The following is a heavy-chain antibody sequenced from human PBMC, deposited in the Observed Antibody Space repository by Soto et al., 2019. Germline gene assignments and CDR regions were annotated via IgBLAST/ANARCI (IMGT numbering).Heavy chain of an antibody. CDR1: GGSISSGGYY. Sequence: SETLSLTCTVSGGSISSGGYYWSWIRQHPGKGLEWIGYIYYSGSTYYNPSLKSRVTISVDTSKNQFSLKLSSVTAADTAVYYCERAKRGGILTGYYRSNWFDPWVQGTLVTVSS. J-gene: IGHJ5*02. D-gene: IGHD3-9*01. CDR3: ERAKRGGILTGYYRSNWFDP. CDR2: IYYSGST. V-gene: IGHV4-31*03.